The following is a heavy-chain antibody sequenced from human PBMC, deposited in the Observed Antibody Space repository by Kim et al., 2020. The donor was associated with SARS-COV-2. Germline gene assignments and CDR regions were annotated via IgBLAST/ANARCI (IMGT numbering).Heavy chain of an antibody. V-gene: IGHV4-59*13. J-gene: IGHJ4*02. D-gene: IGHD2-15*01. CDR1: GGSISSYY. CDR2: IYYSGST. Sequence: SETLSLTCSVSGGSISSYYWSWIRQPPGKGLEWIGYIYYSGSTSYNPSLKSRVTISVDASMNQFSLRLSSVTAADTAVXYCARYRLEGGSYDYWGQGTLVXVSS. CDR3: ARYRLEGGSYDY.